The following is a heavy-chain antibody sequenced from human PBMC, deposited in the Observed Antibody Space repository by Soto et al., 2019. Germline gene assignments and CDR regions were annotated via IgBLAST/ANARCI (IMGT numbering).Heavy chain of an antibody. Sequence: GASVKVSCKASGYTFTSYAMHWVRQAPGQRLEWMGWINAGNGNTKYSQKFQGRVTITRDTSISTAYMELSRLRSDDTAVYYCARSDILTGYLNWGYYYYGMDVWGQGTTVTVSS. J-gene: IGHJ6*02. D-gene: IGHD3-9*01. V-gene: IGHV1-3*01. CDR2: INAGNGNT. CDR1: GYTFTSYA. CDR3: ARSDILTGYLNWGYYYYGMDV.